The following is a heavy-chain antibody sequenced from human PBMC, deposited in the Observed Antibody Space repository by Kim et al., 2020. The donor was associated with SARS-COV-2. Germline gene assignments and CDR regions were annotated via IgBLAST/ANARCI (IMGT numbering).Heavy chain of an antibody. CDR2: ISYDGSNK. CDR3: ARSRTGTSLLGY. Sequence: GGSLRLSCAASGFTFSSYAMHWVRQAPGKGLEWVAVISYDGSNKNYADAVKGRFTISRDNSKSTLYLQMNSLRTEDTAVYYCARSRTGTSLLGYWGQGT. D-gene: IGHD1-1*01. J-gene: IGHJ4*02. V-gene: IGHV3-30*04. CDR1: GFTFSSYA.